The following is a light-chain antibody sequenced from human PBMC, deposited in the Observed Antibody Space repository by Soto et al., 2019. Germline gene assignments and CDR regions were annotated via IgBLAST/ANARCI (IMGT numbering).Light chain of an antibody. CDR2: GAS. V-gene: IGKV3-15*01. CDR3: QQYNNWPPLT. Sequence: EVVMTQSPATLSVSPGERATLSCRASESVSSNLACYQQKPGQAPRLLIFGASTRANGVPARFSGSGSGTEFTLTISGLQSEDFALYYCQQYNNWPPLTFGGGTKVEI. CDR1: ESVSSN. J-gene: IGKJ4*01.